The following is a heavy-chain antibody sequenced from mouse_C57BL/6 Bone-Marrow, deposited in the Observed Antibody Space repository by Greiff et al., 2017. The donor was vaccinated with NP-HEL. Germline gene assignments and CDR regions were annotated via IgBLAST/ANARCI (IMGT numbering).Heavy chain of an antibody. CDR3: ARHYYGSLYAMDY. J-gene: IGHJ4*01. CDR1: GYSITSGYY. V-gene: IGHV3-6*01. CDR2: ISYDGSN. D-gene: IGHD1-1*01. Sequence: DVQLQESGPGLVKPSQSLSLTCSVTGYSITSGYYWNWIRQFPGNKLEWMGYISYDGSNNYNPSLKNRISITRDTSKNQFFLKLNSVTTEDTATYYCARHYYGSLYAMDYWGQGTSVTVSS.